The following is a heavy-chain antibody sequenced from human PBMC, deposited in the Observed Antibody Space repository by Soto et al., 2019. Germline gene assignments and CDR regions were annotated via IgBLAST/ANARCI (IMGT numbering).Heavy chain of an antibody. CDR2: IIPMFGTP. CDR1: GGSVNSHA. V-gene: IGHV1-69*01. D-gene: IGHD4-17*01. Sequence: QVQLEQSGAEVKKAGSSVKVSCKAFGGSVNSHAISWVRQAPGQGLEWMGGIIPMFGTPTYAQKFQAGVTISAEESTSTVYLDLSSLRSEDTAVYYCARSRNVAKFNDYGGNYHGFDIWGQGTMVTVSS. CDR3: ARSRNVAKFNDYGGNYHGFDI. J-gene: IGHJ3*02.